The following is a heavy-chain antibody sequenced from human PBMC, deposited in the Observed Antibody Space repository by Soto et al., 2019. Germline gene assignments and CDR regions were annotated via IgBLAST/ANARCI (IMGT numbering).Heavy chain of an antibody. J-gene: IGHJ4*02. CDR3: ARDHPLQIVVVVAATPDY. CDR1: GYTFTSYA. D-gene: IGHD2-15*01. V-gene: IGHV1-3*01. CDR2: INAGNGNT. Sequence: ASVKVSCKASGYTFTSYAMHWVRQAPGQRLEWMGWINAGNGNTKYSQKFQGRVTITRDTSASTAYMELSSLRSDDTAVYYCARDHPLQIVVVVAATPDYWGQGTLVSVPS.